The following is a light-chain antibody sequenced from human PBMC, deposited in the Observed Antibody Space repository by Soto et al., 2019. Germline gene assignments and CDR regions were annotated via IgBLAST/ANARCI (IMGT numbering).Light chain of an antibody. CDR2: GAS. CDR3: QGYISAPFT. Sequence: DIQMTQTPSSLSASVGDRVTITCRATQGISNYLAWYQQKPGKVPKILIYGASTLQSGVPSSFSGSGSGTDFTLTISSLQPEDVATYYCQGYISAPFTFGPGTNVDIK. CDR1: QGISNY. V-gene: IGKV1-27*01. J-gene: IGKJ3*01.